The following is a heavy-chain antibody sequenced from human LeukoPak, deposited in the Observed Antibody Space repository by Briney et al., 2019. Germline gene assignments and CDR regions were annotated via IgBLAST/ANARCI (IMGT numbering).Heavy chain of an antibody. CDR1: GGTFSSYA. D-gene: IGHD5-18*01. V-gene: IGHV1-69*05. CDR2: IIPIFGTA. Sequence: SVKVSCKASGGTFSSYAISWVRQAPGQGLEWMGGIIPIFGTANYAQKFQGRVTITTDESTSTAYMELSSLSSEDTAVYYCARGLAAMAIFDYWGQGTLVTVSS. CDR3: ARGLAAMAIFDY. J-gene: IGHJ4*02.